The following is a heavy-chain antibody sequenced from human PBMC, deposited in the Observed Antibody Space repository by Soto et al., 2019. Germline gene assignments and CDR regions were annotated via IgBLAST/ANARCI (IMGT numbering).Heavy chain of an antibody. CDR2: IYYSGST. D-gene: IGHD1-7*01. V-gene: IGHV4-31*03. J-gene: IGHJ6*01. Sequence: PSETLSLTCTFSVASISSGGYYCSWIRQHPWKGLEWIGYIYYSGSTYYNPSLKSRVTISVDTSKNQFSLKLSSVTAADTAVYYCARDSPPAGNYDRALLGYGMEVWGQGTTVTVSS. CDR3: ARDSPPAGNYDRALLGYGMEV. CDR1: VASISSGGYY.